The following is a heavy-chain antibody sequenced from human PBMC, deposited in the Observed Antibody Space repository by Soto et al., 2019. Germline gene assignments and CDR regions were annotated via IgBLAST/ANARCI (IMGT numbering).Heavy chain of an antibody. CDR2: IYYSGST. CDR1: GGSISSGDYY. V-gene: IGHV4-30-4*01. J-gene: IGHJ4*02. D-gene: IGHD3-22*01. CDR3: ARADSSGYSYFDY. Sequence: QVQLQESGPGLVKPTQTLSLTCTVSGGSISSGDYYWSWIRQPPGTGLEWIGYIYYSGSTYYNPSLESRVTISVDTSKNQFSLKLSSVTAADTAVYYCARADSSGYSYFDYRGQGSLVTVSS.